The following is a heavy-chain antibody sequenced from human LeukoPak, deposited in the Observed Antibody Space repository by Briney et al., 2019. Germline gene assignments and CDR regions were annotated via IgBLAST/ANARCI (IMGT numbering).Heavy chain of an antibody. V-gene: IGHV3-7*04. Sequence: PGGSLRLSCVASGFTLSTYWMTWVRQAPGRGLEWVANIKQDGNEKYYVDSVKGRFSISRDNAKNSLYLQMNSLRAEDTGVYYCARGISGVPGAYLGQGTLVTSST. CDR3: ARGISGVPGAY. D-gene: IGHD2/OR15-2a*01. J-gene: IGHJ4*02. CDR1: GFTLSTYW. CDR2: IKQDGNEK.